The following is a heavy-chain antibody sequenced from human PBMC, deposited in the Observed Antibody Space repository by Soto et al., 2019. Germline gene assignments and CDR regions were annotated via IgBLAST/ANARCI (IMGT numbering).Heavy chain of an antibody. CDR3: ARRGYSYGWG. D-gene: IGHD5-18*01. J-gene: IGHJ4*02. V-gene: IGHV4-39*01. Sequence: QLQLQESGPGLVKPSETLSLTCTVSGGSISSSSYYWGWIRQPPGKGLEWIGSIYYSGSTYYNPSLKSRVTLSVDTSKYQFSLTLSSVTAADTAVYYCARRGYSYGWGWGQGTLVTVSS. CDR2: IYYSGST. CDR1: GGSISSSSYY.